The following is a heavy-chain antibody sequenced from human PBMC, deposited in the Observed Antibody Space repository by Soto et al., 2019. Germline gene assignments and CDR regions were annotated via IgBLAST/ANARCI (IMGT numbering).Heavy chain of an antibody. D-gene: IGHD3-3*01. CDR3: VSSRTAVFGDALDI. J-gene: IGHJ3*02. Sequence: LYLTCSVPGGSISSYFKNWIRQAPGKGLEWIGCIYDSGDANYNPSLKSRVTLALDTSKNQFSLKLTSVTAADTAVYYCVSSRTAVFGDALDIWALGTMVTVSS. V-gene: IGHV4-59*03. CDR2: IYDSGDA. CDR1: GGSISSYF.